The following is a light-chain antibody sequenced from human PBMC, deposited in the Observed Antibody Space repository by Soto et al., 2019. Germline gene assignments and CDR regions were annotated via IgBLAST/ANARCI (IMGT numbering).Light chain of an antibody. CDR1: QSLSSTY. CDR3: QQFGSSPT. V-gene: IGKV3-20*01. J-gene: IGKJ1*01. CDR2: GSS. Sequence: EILLTQSPGTLSLSPGERATLSCRASQSLSSTYLAWYQQKPGQAPRLLIFGSSSRATGIPDRFSGSGSGTDFTITISRLEPEDFAVYYCQQFGSSPTFGQGTKVEIK.